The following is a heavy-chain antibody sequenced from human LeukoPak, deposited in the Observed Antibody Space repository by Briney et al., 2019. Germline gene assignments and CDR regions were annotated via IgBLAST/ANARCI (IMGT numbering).Heavy chain of an antibody. CDR2: IRGSSNTI. Sequence: TGGSLRLSCAASGFSFSTYAMTWVRQAPGKGLEWLSYIRGSSNTIYYADSVKGRFTISRDNAKNSLYLQMNSLRAEDTAVYYCARVVTGSGSYLDYWGQGTLVTVSS. V-gene: IGHV3-48*04. CDR3: ARVVTGSGSYLDY. D-gene: IGHD3-10*01. J-gene: IGHJ4*02. CDR1: GFSFSTYA.